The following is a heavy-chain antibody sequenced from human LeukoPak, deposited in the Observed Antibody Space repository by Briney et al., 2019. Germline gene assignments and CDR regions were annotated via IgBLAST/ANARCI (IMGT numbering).Heavy chain of an antibody. Sequence: PSETLSLTCAVSGYSISSGYYWGWIRQPPGKGLGWIGSIYHSGSTYYNPSLKSRVTISVDTSKNQFSLKLSSVTAADTAVYYCARDSLWFGELAFDPWGQGTLVTVSS. CDR1: GYSISSGYY. CDR2: IYHSGST. V-gene: IGHV4-38-2*02. D-gene: IGHD3-10*01. CDR3: ARDSLWFGELAFDP. J-gene: IGHJ5*02.